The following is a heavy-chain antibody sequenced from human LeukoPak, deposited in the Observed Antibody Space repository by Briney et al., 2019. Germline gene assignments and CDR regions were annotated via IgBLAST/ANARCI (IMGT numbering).Heavy chain of an antibody. V-gene: IGHV4-4*07. D-gene: IGHD3-16*02. Sequence: SETLSLTCTVSGGSISSYYGSWIRQPAGKGLEWIGRIYTSGSTNYNPSLKSRVTMSVDTSKNQFSLKLSSVTAADTAVYYCARSIMITFGGVIAHIPDAFDIWGQGTMVTVSS. CDR1: GGSISSYY. CDR3: ARSIMITFGGVIAHIPDAFDI. J-gene: IGHJ3*02. CDR2: IYTSGST.